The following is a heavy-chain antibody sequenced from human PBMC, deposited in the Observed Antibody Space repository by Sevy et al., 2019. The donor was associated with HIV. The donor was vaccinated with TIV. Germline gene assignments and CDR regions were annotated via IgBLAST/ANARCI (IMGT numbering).Heavy chain of an antibody. CDR1: GYTFTTYD. CDR2: MNPHSGNT. Sequence: ASVKVSCKASGYTFTTYDIHWVRQATGQGLEWMGWMNPHSGNTNYAQMFQGRVYMTRDTSVGTAYMELNNLTSGDSAVYFCARAPSPSSRDFWGQGTLVTVS. D-gene: IGHD6-6*01. CDR3: ARAPSPSSRDF. V-gene: IGHV1-8*01. J-gene: IGHJ4*02.